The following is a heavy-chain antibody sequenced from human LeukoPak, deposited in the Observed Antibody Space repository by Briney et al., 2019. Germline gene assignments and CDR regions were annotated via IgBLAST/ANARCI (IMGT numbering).Heavy chain of an antibody. CDR3: AKGRWLQFGWYFDL. Sequence: GGSLRLSCAASGFTFSDYYLSWIRQAPGKGLEWVSYISGSGTFTNYADSVKGRFTVSRDNAKNSLYLQMNSLRAEDTAVYYCAKGRWLQFGWYFDLWGRGTLVTVSS. J-gene: IGHJ2*01. CDR1: GFTFSDYY. V-gene: IGHV3-11*06. CDR2: ISGSGTFT. D-gene: IGHD5-24*01.